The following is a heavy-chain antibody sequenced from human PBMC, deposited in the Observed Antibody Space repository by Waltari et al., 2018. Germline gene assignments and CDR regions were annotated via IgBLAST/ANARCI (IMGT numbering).Heavy chain of an antibody. D-gene: IGHD6-13*01. V-gene: IGHV4-39*01. CDR2: IYFTGST. CDR3: ARGIWQQLAHFDS. J-gene: IGHJ4*02. CDR1: GTSVTNTNYF. Sequence: QLHLQLSGPGLVKPSETLSLTCAVSGTSVTNTNYFWGWIRQPPGKGLEWIGRIYFTGSTDYNPSLKSRVTISIDTSTNQFSLNLRSVTAADTAVYYCARGIWQQLAHFDSWGQGTLVTVSS.